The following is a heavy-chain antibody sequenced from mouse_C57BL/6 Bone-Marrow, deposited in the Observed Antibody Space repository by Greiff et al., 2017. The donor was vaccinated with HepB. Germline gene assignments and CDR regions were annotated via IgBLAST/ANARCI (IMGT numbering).Heavy chain of an antibody. D-gene: IGHD1-1*01. V-gene: IGHV6-3*01. CDR1: GFTFSNYW. CDR3: TGYCGSSYPWFAY. CDR2: IRLKSDNYAT. Sequence: LQQSGGGLVQPGGSMKLSCVASGFTFSNYWMNWVRQSPEKGLEWVAQIRLKSDNYATHYAESVKGRFTISRDDSKSSVYLQMNNLRAEDTGIYYCTGYCGSSYPWFAYWGQGTLVTVSA. J-gene: IGHJ3*01.